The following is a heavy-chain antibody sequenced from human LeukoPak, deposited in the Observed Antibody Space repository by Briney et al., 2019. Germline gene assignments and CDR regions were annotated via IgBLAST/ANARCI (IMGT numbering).Heavy chain of an antibody. CDR3: ARDRGTYYYDSSGYFYNWFDP. Sequence: ASVKVSCKASGYTFTGYYMHWVRQAPGQGLEWMGWINPNSGGTNYAQKFQGRVTMTRDTSISTAYMELSRLRSDDTAVYYCARDRGTYYYDSSGYFYNWFDPWGQGTLVTVSS. CDR2: INPNSGGT. J-gene: IGHJ5*02. CDR1: GYTFTGYY. V-gene: IGHV1-2*02. D-gene: IGHD3-22*01.